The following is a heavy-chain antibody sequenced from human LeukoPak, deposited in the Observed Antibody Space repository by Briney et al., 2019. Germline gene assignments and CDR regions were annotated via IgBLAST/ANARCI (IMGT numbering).Heavy chain of an antibody. CDR2: IYHSGST. Sequence: SETLSLTCAVSGGSISSSNWWSWVRPPPGKGLEWIGEIYHSGSTNYNPSLKSRVTISVDKSKNQFSLKLSSVTAADTAVYYCARGTAKYSSSSSYFDYWGQGTLVTVSS. V-gene: IGHV4-4*02. D-gene: IGHD6-6*01. CDR1: GGSISSSNW. J-gene: IGHJ4*02. CDR3: ARGTAKYSSSSSYFDY.